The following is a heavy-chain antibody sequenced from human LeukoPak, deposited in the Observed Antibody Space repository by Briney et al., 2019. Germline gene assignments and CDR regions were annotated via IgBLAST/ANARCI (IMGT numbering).Heavy chain of an antibody. V-gene: IGHV5-51*01. J-gene: IGHJ3*02. CDR3: ARRAASPTRTFDI. D-gene: IGHD2-15*01. CDR2: IYPGDSDT. Sequence: GESLKISCKGSGYSFTSYWIGWVRQMPGKGLEWMGIIYPGDSDTRYSPSFQGQVTISADKSISTAYLQWSSLKASDTAIYYCARRAASPTRTFDIWGQGTMVTVSS. CDR1: GYSFTSYW.